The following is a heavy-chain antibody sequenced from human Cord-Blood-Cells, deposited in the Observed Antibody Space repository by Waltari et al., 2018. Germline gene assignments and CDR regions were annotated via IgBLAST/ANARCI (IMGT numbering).Heavy chain of an antibody. Sequence: QVQLQQWGAGLLKPSETLSLTCPVYGRSFSGYYWSWIRQPPGKGLEWIGEINHSGSTNYNPSLKSRVTISVDTSKNQFSLKLSSVTAADTAVYYCARGRRGAGDYWGQGTLVTVSS. V-gene: IGHV4-34*01. CDR2: INHSGST. J-gene: IGHJ4*02. CDR3: ARGRRGAGDY. CDR1: GRSFSGYY. D-gene: IGHD6-19*01.